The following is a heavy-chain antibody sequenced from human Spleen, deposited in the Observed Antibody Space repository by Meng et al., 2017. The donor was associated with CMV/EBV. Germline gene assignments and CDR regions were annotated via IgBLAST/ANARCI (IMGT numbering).Heavy chain of an antibody. J-gene: IGHJ6*02. CDR2: ISGSGGST. V-gene: IGHV3-23*01. Sequence: GESLKISCAASGFTFSSYAMSWVRQAPGKGLEWVSAISGSGGSTYYADSVKGRFTISRDNSKNTLYLQMNSLRAEDTAVYYCALFEGYCSSTSCPEGYYGMDVWGQGTTVTVSS. CDR1: GFTFSSYA. D-gene: IGHD2-2*01. CDR3: ALFEGYCSSTSCPEGYYGMDV.